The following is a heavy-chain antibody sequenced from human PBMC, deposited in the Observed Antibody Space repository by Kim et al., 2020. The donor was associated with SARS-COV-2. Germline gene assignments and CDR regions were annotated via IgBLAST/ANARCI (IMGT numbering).Heavy chain of an antibody. Sequence: QKLQGRVTMTTDTSTSTAYMELRSLRSDDTAVYYCARLRGLAAAGLYFDYWGQGTLVTVSS. CDR3: ARLRGLAAAGLYFDY. J-gene: IGHJ4*02. D-gene: IGHD6-13*01. V-gene: IGHV1-18*01.